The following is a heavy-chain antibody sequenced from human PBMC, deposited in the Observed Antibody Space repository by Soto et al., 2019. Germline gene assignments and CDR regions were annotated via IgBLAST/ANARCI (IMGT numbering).Heavy chain of an antibody. D-gene: IGHD3-10*01. CDR3: ARGHRTTERRLAGSYGNYYYFYMDV. J-gene: IGHJ6*03. CDR1: GGSFSGYY. Sequence: SETLSLTCAAYGGSFSGYYWSWICQPSGKGLEWFGEINQSGSTNYTPTLKCRVTISADTSKNQFSLKLSSVTAADTAVYYCARGHRTTERRLAGSYGNYYYFYMDVWGKGTTVT. V-gene: IGHV4-34*01. CDR2: INQSGST.